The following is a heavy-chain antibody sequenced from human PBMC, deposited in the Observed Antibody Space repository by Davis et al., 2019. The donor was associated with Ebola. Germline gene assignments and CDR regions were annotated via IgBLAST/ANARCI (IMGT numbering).Heavy chain of an antibody. D-gene: IGHD1-1*01. V-gene: IGHV3-7*03. CDR1: GFIFADYW. Sequence: GESLKISCVASGFIFADYWMSWFRQAPGKGLEWVANIQKDGGEGFYVDSVKGRFTISRDNAKESLYLQLNSLRVDDTAVYFCARFHPRYPWDDGAENWFDPWGQGTLVTVS. CDR3: ARFHPRYPWDDGAENWFDP. CDR2: IQKDGGEG. J-gene: IGHJ5*02.